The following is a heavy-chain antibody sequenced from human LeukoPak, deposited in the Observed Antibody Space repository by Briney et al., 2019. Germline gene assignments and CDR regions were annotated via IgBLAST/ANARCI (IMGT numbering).Heavy chain of an antibody. CDR1: GFTFSSYW. CDR3: ARRPHYYGMDV. D-gene: IGHD6-6*01. V-gene: IGHV3-20*04. J-gene: IGHJ6*02. CDR2: INWNGGST. Sequence: GGSLRLSCAASGFTFSSYWMNWARQAPGKGLEWVSGINWNGGSTGYADSVKGRFTISRDNAKNALLLQMNSLRAEDTALYYCARRPHYYGMDVWGQGTTVTVSS.